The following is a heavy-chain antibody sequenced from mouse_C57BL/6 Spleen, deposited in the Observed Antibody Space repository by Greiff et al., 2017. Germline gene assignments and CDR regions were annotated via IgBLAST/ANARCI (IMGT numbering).Heavy chain of an antibody. J-gene: IGHJ3*01. Sequence: QVQLQQSGPELVKPGASVKISCKASGYAFSSSWMNWVKQRPGKGLEWIGRIYPGDGDTNYNGKFKGKATLTADKSSSTAYMQLSSLTSEDSAVYFCARWADYGFAYWGQGTLVTVSA. CDR2: IYPGDGDT. V-gene: IGHV1-82*01. D-gene: IGHD2-4*01. CDR1: GYAFSSSW. CDR3: ARWADYGFAY.